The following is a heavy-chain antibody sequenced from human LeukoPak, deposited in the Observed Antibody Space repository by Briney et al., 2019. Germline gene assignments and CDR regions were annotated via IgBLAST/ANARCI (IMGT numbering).Heavy chain of an antibody. CDR3: ASGDTTGYSGDAFNI. V-gene: IGHV3-33*03. CDR2: IWYDGSNK. D-gene: IGHD3-22*01. Sequence: GRSLRLSCVASGFTFSRYGMHWVRQAPGKGLEWVAIIWYDGSNKYYADSVKGRCTISRDTSKNTLYLQMDSLRAEDTAVYYCASGDTTGYSGDAFNIWGQGTMVTVSS. CDR1: GFTFSRYG. J-gene: IGHJ3*02.